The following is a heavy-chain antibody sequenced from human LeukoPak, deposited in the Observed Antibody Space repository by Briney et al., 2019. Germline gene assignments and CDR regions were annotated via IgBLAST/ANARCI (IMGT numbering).Heavy chain of an antibody. V-gene: IGHV3-53*01. CDR2: IYSGGSA. CDR1: GFTVSSNY. CDR3: AKDRGVTYYYDSSGYSGDAFDI. Sequence: GGSLRLSCAPSGFTVSSNYMSWVRQTPGRGLEWVSMIYSGGSAYYADSVKGRFTISRDNSKNTLYLQMNSLRAEDTAVYYCAKDRGVTYYYDSSGYSGDAFDIWGQGTMVTVSS. D-gene: IGHD3-22*01. J-gene: IGHJ3*02.